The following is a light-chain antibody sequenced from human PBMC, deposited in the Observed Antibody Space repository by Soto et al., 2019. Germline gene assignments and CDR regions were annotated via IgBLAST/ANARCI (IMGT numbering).Light chain of an antibody. CDR3: QQYGSSPQT. V-gene: IGKV3-20*01. CDR1: QSVSSNY. CDR2: GAS. Sequence: EIVLTQFPGTLSLSPGERATLSCRASQSVSSNYLAWYQQKPGQAPRLLIFGASSRATGMPDRFSGSGSGTDFTLTISRLEPEDFAVYYCQQYGSSPQTFGQGTKV. J-gene: IGKJ1*01.